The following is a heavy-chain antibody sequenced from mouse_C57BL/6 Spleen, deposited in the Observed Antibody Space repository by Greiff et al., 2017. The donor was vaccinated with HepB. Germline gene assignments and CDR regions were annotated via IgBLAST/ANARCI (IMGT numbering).Heavy chain of an antibody. J-gene: IGHJ1*03. V-gene: IGHV1-55*01. CDR1: GYTFTSYW. Sequence: QVQLQQSGAELVKPGASVKMSCKASGYTFTSYWITWVKQRPGQGLEWIGDIYPGSGSTNYNEKFKSKATLTVDTSSSTAYMQLSSLTSEDSAVYYCARRESNYVRYFDVWGTGTTVTVSS. CDR2: IYPGSGST. D-gene: IGHD2-5*01. CDR3: ARRESNYVRYFDV.